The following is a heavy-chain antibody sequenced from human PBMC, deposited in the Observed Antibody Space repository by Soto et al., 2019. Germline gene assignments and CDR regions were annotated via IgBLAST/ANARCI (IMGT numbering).Heavy chain of an antibody. CDR3: AKGGRCSSTSCQYFDY. CDR2: ISGSGGST. V-gene: IGHV3-23*01. J-gene: IGHJ4*02. D-gene: IGHD2-2*01. CDR1: GFTFSSYA. Sequence: EVQLLESGGGLVQPGGSLRLSCEASGFTFSSYAMSWVRQPPGKGLEWVSAISGSGGSTYYADSVKGRFTISRDNSKNTLYLQMNSLRAEDTAVYYCAKGGRCSSTSCQYFDYWGQGTLVTVSS.